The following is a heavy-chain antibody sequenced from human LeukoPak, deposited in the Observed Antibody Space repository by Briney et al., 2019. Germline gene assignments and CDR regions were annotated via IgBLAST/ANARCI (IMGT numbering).Heavy chain of an antibody. CDR2: IKDDGSDK. Sequence: SGGSLRLSCGTSGFTLSDSWMSWFRQAPGQGLEWVASIKDDGSDKYYLDSVRGRFTISRDNAEDSLYLQLDDLRAEDTAVFYCARHLLRGQNFDYWGQGTLVTVSS. CDR1: GFTLSDSW. CDR3: ARHLLRGQNFDY. J-gene: IGHJ4*02. V-gene: IGHV3-7*01.